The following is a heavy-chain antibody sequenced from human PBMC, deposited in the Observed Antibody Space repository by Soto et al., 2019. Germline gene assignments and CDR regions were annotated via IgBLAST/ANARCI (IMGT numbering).Heavy chain of an antibody. Sequence: QVQLVESGGGVVQPGRSLRLSCAASGFTFSSYGMHWVRQAPGKGLEWVAVIWYDGSNKYYGDSVKGRFTISRDNSKNTLYLQMNSLRAEDTAVYYCARDGYCSGGSCYSVPVFDYWGQGTLVTVSS. J-gene: IGHJ4*02. CDR2: IWYDGSNK. CDR1: GFTFSSYG. V-gene: IGHV3-33*01. D-gene: IGHD2-15*01. CDR3: ARDGYCSGGSCYSVPVFDY.